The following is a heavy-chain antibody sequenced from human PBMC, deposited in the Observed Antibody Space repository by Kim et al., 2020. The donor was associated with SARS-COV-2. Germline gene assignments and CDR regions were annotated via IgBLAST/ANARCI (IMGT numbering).Heavy chain of an antibody. J-gene: IGHJ5*02. CDR3: ARGSASSRTNWFDP. Sequence: NPSLKSRVTISVDTSKNQFSLKLSSVTAADTAVYYCARGSASSRTNWFDPWGQGTLVTVSS. D-gene: IGHD6-13*01. V-gene: IGHV4-59*09.